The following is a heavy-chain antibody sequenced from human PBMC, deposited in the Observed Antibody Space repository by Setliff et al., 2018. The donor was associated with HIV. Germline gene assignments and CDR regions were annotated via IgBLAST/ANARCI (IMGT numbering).Heavy chain of an antibody. D-gene: IGHD3-10*01. CDR1: GYTFTSFD. Sequence: GASVKVSCKASGYTFTSFDINWVRQATGQGLEWMGWMNPNSGNSGFAQKFQGRVTMTRNSSISTAYMELSSLRFDDTTVYYCTRTRAMVRGVTSYDAFDIWGQGTKVTVSS. CDR3: TRTRAMVRGVTSYDAFDI. V-gene: IGHV1-8*01. CDR2: MNPNSGNS. J-gene: IGHJ3*02.